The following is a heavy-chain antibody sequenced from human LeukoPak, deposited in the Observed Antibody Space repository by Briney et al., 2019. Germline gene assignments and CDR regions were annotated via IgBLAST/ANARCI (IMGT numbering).Heavy chain of an antibody. J-gene: IGHJ4*02. CDR3: ARGRRAAAGSVDY. CDR2: IYTSGST. CDR1: GGSISSGSYY. Sequence: PSQTLSLTCTVSGGSISSGSYYWSWIRQPAGKGLEWSGRIYTSGSTNYNPSLKSRVTISVDTSKNQFSLKLSSVTAADTAVYYCARGRRAAAGSVDYWGQGTLVTVSS. D-gene: IGHD6-13*01. V-gene: IGHV4-61*02.